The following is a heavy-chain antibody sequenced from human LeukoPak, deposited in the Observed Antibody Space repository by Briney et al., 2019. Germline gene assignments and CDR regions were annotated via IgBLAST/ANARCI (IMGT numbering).Heavy chain of an antibody. Sequence: GGSLRLSCAASAFTFSSYDMHWDRQAPGKGLEWVALISHDGTNKQYADSVKGRFTISRDNSKNTLYLQMNSLRAEDTAVYYCVKDGLMRFFDYWGQGTLVTVSS. CDR1: AFTFSSYD. V-gene: IGHV3-30*18. CDR3: VKDGLMRFFDY. D-gene: IGHD2-8*01. CDR2: ISHDGTNK. J-gene: IGHJ4*02.